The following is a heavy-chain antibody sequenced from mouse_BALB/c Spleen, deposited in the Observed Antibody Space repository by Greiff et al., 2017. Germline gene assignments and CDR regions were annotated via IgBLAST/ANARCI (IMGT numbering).Heavy chain of an antibody. V-gene: IGHV1-87*01. CDR3: ARHGPWYFDV. J-gene: IGHJ1*01. CDR1: GYTFTSYW. CDR2: IYPGDGDT. Sequence: QVQLQQSGAELARPGASVKLSCKASGYTFTSYWMQWVKQRPGQGLEWIGAIYPGDGDTRYTQKFKGKATLTADKSSSTAYMQLSSLASEDSAVYYCARHGPWYFDVWGAGTTVTVSS.